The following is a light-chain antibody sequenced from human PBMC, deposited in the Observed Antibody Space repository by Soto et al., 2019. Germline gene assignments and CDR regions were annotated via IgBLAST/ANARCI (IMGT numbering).Light chain of an antibody. Sequence: DIQMTQSPSSLSASVGDRVTITCRASQVIDNYLAWYQQQPGKVPRLLIYAGSVLQAGVPPRFNGSGSGTDFTLTISSLQSEDVATYFCQKYNSAPWTFGQGTKVEIK. J-gene: IGKJ1*01. CDR2: AGS. CDR1: QVIDNY. CDR3: QKYNSAPWT. V-gene: IGKV1-27*01.